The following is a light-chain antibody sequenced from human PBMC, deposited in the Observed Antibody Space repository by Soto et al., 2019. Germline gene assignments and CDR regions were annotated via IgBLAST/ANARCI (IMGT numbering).Light chain of an antibody. CDR1: QSISSL. CDR3: QQYNSYSPT. J-gene: IGKJ1*01. Sequence: DIQMTQSPSTLSASVGDRVTITCRASQSISSLLACYQXEPGKAXXXXXXGXXXGXXGVQSRFSGSGSGTEFTLTISGLQPGDSATYYCQQYNSYSPTFGQGNKVDIK. V-gene: IGKV1-5*01. CDR2: GXX.